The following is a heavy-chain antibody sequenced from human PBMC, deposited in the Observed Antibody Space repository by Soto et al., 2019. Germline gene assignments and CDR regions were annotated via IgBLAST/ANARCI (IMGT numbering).Heavy chain of an antibody. D-gene: IGHD6-19*01. Sequence: SETLSLTCTVSGGSISSYYWSWIRQPPGKGLEWIGYIYYSGSTNYNPSLKSRVTISVDTSKNQFSLKLSSVTAADTAVYYCARVVYRAVAGPPLNWFDPWGQGTLVTVSS. CDR2: IYYSGST. V-gene: IGHV4-59*01. CDR1: GGSISSYY. CDR3: ARVVYRAVAGPPLNWFDP. J-gene: IGHJ5*02.